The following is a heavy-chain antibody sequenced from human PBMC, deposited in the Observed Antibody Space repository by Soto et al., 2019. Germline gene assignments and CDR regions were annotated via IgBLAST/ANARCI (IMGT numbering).Heavy chain of an antibody. V-gene: IGHV1-69*04. CDR2: IIPILGIA. CDR3: ARDLAAAAKDNWFEP. J-gene: IGHJ5*02. CDR1: GGTFSSYT. Sequence: SSVKFSCKSSGGTFSSYTIGWVRQGRGQGLEWMGRIIPILGIANYAQKFQGRVTITADKSTSTAYMELSSLRSEDTAVYYCARDLAAAAKDNWFEPWGQGTLVTVSS. D-gene: IGHD6-13*01.